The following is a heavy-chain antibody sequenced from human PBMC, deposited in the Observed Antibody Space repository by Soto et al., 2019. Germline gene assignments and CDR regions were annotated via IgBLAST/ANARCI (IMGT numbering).Heavy chain of an antibody. Sequence: EVQLLESGGGLVQPGGSLRLSCAASGFSFSSFAMTWVRQAPGKGLEWVSAISASGGTTYYADSVKGRFTISRDNSKNTLYLQINSLRAEDTAVYYCAKDFGGYSSGWGGYWGQGTLVTVSS. V-gene: IGHV3-23*01. CDR3: AKDFGGYSSGWGGY. CDR2: ISASGGTT. J-gene: IGHJ4*02. CDR1: GFSFSSFA. D-gene: IGHD6-19*01.